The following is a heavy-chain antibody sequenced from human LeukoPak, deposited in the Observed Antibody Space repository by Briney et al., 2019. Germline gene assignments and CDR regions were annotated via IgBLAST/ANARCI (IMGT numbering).Heavy chain of an antibody. CDR2: ISSSSSTI. CDR1: GFTFSSYS. J-gene: IGHJ4*02. CDR3: ARLVGYCSSTSCYGGYYLDY. Sequence: GGSLRLSCAASGFTFSSYSMNWVRQAPGKGLEWVSYISSSSSTIYYADSVKGRFTISRDNAKNSLYLQMNSLRAEDTAVYYCARLVGYCSSTSCYGGYYLDYWGQGTLVTVSS. D-gene: IGHD2-2*01. V-gene: IGHV3-48*01.